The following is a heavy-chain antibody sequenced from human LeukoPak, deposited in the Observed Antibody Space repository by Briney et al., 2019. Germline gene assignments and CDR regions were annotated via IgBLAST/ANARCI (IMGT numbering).Heavy chain of an antibody. CDR2: MNPHSANT. D-gene: IGHD3-10*01. V-gene: IGHV1-8*01. J-gene: IGHJ4*02. CDR1: GYTFTTYD. CDR3: AGRSGESGSYSLDS. Sequence: GASVKVSCKASGYTFTTYDINWVRQATGQGLEWMGWMNPHSANTGYAQKFRGRVTMTRNTSIGTAYMELSSLTSEDTAVYYCAGRSGESGSYSLDSWGPGNLVTVSS.